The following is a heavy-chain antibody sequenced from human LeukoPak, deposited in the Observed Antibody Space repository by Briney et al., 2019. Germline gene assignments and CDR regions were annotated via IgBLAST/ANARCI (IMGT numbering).Heavy chain of an antibody. Sequence: GGSLRLSCAASGFTFSSYAMSWVRQAPGKGLEWVANIKQDGSEKYYVDSVKGRFTISRDNAKNSLYLQMNSLRAEDTAVYYCARGILRYFDWSFDYWGQGTLVTVSS. CDR2: IKQDGSEK. J-gene: IGHJ4*02. CDR1: GFTFSSYA. V-gene: IGHV3-7*01. CDR3: ARGILRYFDWSFDY. D-gene: IGHD3-9*01.